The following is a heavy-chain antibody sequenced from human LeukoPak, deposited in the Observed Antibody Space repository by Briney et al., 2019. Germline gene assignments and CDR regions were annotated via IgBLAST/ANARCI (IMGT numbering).Heavy chain of an antibody. CDR1: GGSISSYY. V-gene: IGHV4-59*01. CDR2: IYYSGST. Sequence: SETLSLTCTVSGGSISSYYWSWIRQPPGKGLEWLGYIYYSGSTNYNPSLKSRVTISVDTSKNQFSLKLSSVTAAGTAVYYCARVLGSGTHGDNWFDPWGQGTLVTVSS. D-gene: IGHD3-10*01. J-gene: IGHJ5*02. CDR3: ARVLGSGTHGDNWFDP.